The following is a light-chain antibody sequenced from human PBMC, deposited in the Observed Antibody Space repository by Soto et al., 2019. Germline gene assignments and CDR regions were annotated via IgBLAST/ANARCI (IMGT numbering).Light chain of an antibody. J-gene: IGLJ2*01. Sequence: QSALTQPASVSGSPGQSITISCTGTSSDIGDYDYVSWYQHLPGKAPTLLIFDVTHRPSGVSDRFSGSKSGNTASLTISGVRPEDEADYYCCPYTYIALDVVFGGGTKVTVL. CDR1: SSDIGDYDY. V-gene: IGLV2-14*01. CDR2: DVT. CDR3: CPYTYIALDVV.